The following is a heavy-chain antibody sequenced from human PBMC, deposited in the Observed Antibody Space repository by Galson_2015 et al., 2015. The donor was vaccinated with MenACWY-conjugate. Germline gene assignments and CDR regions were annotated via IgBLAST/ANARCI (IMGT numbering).Heavy chain of an antibody. CDR2: VSGSGEST. V-gene: IGHV3-23*01. CDR3: AKEQVAAAMMGRYGY. Sequence: ALRLSCPGSGFTFSTQAMRWGRQAPGTGLEAVADVSGSGESTYYADSVKGRCTIYRDNSKNRLYLQMNSLRAEDTAVYYCAKEQVAAAMMGRYGYWGQGTLVTVSS. D-gene: IGHD2-21*02. CDR1: GFTFSTQA. J-gene: IGHJ4*02.